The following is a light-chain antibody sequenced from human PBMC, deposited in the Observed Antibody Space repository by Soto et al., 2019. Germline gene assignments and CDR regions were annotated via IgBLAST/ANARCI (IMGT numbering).Light chain of an antibody. V-gene: IGKV3-15*01. Sequence: EIVMTQSPATLSVSPGEGATLSCRASQSVSFNLAWYQQKPCQAPRLLIYGASTRATGIPARFSGSGSGTEFTLTISGLQSEDLAVYYCQQYNNWPPVTFGPGTKVDIK. J-gene: IGKJ3*01. CDR3: QQYNNWPPVT. CDR1: QSVSFN. CDR2: GAS.